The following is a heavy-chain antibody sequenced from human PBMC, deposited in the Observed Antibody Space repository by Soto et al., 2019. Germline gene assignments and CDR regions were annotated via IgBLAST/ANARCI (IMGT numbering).Heavy chain of an antibody. CDR1: GFTCISYA. CDR3: AKYPYHFWSGPPVNHFDY. Sequence: GGALRLCCAASGFTCISYAMSWVRQAPGKGLEWVSAISGSGGSTYYADSVKGRFTISRDNSKNTLYLQMNSLRAEDTAVYYCAKYPYHFWSGPPVNHFDYWGQGTLVTVSS. D-gene: IGHD3-3*01. J-gene: IGHJ4*02. CDR2: ISGSGGST. V-gene: IGHV3-23*01.